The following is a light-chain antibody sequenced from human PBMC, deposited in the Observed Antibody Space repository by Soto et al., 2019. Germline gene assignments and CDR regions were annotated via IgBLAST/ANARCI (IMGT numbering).Light chain of an antibody. J-gene: IGKJ4*01. CDR3: QQYYDWPLT. CDR1: QSIGRS. V-gene: IGKV3-15*01. Sequence: EIVMTQSPVTMSVSPGEEATISCRASQSIGRSLAWYQETSGQAPRLLIYGASARATGIPARFIGTGSGTDFTLIISSLQSEDFAVYYCQQYYDWPLTFGGGTKV. CDR2: GAS.